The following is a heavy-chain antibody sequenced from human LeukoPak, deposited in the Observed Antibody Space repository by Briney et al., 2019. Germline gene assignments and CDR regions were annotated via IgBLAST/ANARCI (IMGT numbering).Heavy chain of an antibody. D-gene: IGHD4-17*01. J-gene: IGHJ4*02. CDR3: ARDKYGDYVIDY. CDR1: GFTFSSYS. V-gene: IGHV3-21*01. CDR2: ISSSSSYI. Sequence: PGGSLRLSCGASGFTFSSYSMNWVRQAPGKGLEWVSSISSSSSYIYYADSVEGRFTISRNNAKNSLYLQMNSLRAEDTAVYYCARDKYGDYVIDYWGQGTLVTVSS.